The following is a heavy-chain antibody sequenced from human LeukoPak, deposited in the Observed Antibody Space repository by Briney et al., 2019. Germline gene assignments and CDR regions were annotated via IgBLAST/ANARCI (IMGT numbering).Heavy chain of an antibody. CDR2: INSDGSST. D-gene: IGHD5-18*01. V-gene: IGHV3-74*01. CDR1: GFTFSSYW. Sequence: GGSLRLSCAASGFTFSSYWMHWVRQAPGKGLVWVSRINSDGSSTSYADSVKGRFTISRVNAKNTLYLQMNSLRAEDTAVYYCARDRGYGYLFDYWGQGTLVTVSS. CDR3: ARDRGYGYLFDY. J-gene: IGHJ4*02.